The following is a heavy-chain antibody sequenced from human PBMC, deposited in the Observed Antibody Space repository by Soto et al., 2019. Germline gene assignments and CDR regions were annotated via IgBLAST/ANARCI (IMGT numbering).Heavy chain of an antibody. CDR2: ISYDGSNK. CDR3: AKGADSSGYYNFDY. CDR1: GFTFSSYG. Sequence: QVQLVESGGGVVQPGRSLRLSCAASGFTFSSYGMHWVRQAPGKGLEWVAVISYDGSNKYYADSVKGRFTISRDNSKHTPYLQKNSMRAEDTAVYYCAKGADSSGYYNFDYWGQGTLVTVSS. V-gene: IGHV3-30*18. J-gene: IGHJ4*02. D-gene: IGHD3-22*01.